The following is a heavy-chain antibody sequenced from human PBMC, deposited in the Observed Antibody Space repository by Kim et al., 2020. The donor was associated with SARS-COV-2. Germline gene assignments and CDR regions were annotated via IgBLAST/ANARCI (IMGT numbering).Heavy chain of an antibody. CDR1: GGSISSSSYY. J-gene: IGHJ4*02. CDR3: ARLIYSSSSGIGY. D-gene: IGHD6-6*01. CDR2: IYYSGST. V-gene: IGHV4-39*01. Sequence: SETLSLTCTVPGGSISSSSYYWGWIRQPPGKGLEWIGSIYYSGSTYYNPSLKSRVTISVDTSKNQFSLKLSSVTAADTAVYYCARLIYSSSSGIGYWGQGTLVTVSS.